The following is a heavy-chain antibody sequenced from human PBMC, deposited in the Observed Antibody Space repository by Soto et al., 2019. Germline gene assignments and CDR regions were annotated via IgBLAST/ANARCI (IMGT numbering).Heavy chain of an antibody. J-gene: IGHJ5*02. Sequence: QVQLVESGGGVVQPGRSLRVSCAASGFTFSSFGMHWVRQAPGKGLEWLAVISHDGSQEYYADSVKGRFTISRDNSKDTLYLQMSSLRAEDTAVYYCAQDRNNGFAPWGQGTLVTVSS. CDR2: ISHDGSQE. CDR1: GFTFSSFG. V-gene: IGHV3-30*18. CDR3: AQDRNNGFAP.